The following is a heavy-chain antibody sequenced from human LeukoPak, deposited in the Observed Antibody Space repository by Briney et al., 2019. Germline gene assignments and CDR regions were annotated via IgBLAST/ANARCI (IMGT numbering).Heavy chain of an antibody. Sequence: SVKVSCKASGGTFSSYAISWVRQAPGQGLEWMGGIIPIFGTANYAQKFQGRVTITADESTSTAYMELSSLRSEDTAVYYCARVTAFLRSLSAYYMDVWGKGTTVTVSS. CDR1: GGTFSSYA. CDR2: IIPIFGTA. D-gene: IGHD5/OR15-5a*01. CDR3: ARVTAFLRSLSAYYMDV. J-gene: IGHJ6*03. V-gene: IGHV1-69*13.